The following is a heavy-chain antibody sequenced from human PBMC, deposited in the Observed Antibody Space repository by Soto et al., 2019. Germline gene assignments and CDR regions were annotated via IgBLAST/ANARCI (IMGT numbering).Heavy chain of an antibody. J-gene: IGHJ2*01. CDR2: IIPIFGTA. Sequence: QVQLVQSGAEVKKPGSSVKVSCKASGGTFSSYAISWVRQAPGQGLEWMGGIIPIFGTANYAQKFQGRVTITADESKSKAYMELSSLRSEDTAVYYGARVPSVSGDRWWYFDLWGRGTLGTVSS. CDR1: GGTFSSYA. CDR3: ARVPSVSGDRWWYFDL. D-gene: IGHD7-27*01. V-gene: IGHV1-69*12.